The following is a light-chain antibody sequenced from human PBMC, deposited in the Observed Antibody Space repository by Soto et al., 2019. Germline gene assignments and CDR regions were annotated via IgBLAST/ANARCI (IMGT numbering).Light chain of an antibody. J-gene: IGKJ4*01. Sequence: IQLTQSPSSLSASIGDRVTITCLASQDISGYLAWYQQKPGQAPNLLIYEASILQRGVPSRFSGSISGTDFTLTISSLQAEDFATYYCQQTRSYPSTFGGGTKVDIK. V-gene: IGKV1-9*01. CDR3: QQTRSYPST. CDR1: QDISGY. CDR2: EAS.